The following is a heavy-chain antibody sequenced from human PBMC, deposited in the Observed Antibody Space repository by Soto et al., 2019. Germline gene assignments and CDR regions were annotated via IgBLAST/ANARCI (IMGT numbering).Heavy chain of an antibody. Sequence: QVQLVQSGAEVRKPGSAVRVSCKASGGTFNMYAMNWVRQAPGQGLEWLAGFIPIFDTPRYSQQFQGRVTISVDDSTNTATIALSSLRSEDTAIYYCARSIGSGGVIGGFDYWGQGTLVTVA. CDR2: FIPIFDTP. CDR1: GGTFNMYA. D-gene: IGHD3-16*02. CDR3: ARSIGSGGVIGGFDY. V-gene: IGHV1-69*01. J-gene: IGHJ4*02.